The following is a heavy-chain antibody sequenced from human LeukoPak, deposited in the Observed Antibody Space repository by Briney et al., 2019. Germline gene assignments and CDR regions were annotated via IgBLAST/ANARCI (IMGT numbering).Heavy chain of an antibody. CDR3: ARAGGGIVVVPADR. CDR2: IKQDGGEK. D-gene: IGHD2-2*01. J-gene: IGHJ4*02. CDR1: GFTFSSYW. V-gene: IGHV3-7*01. Sequence: PGGSLRLSCAASGFTFSSYWMSWVRQAPGKGLEWVANIKQDGGEKYYVDSVKGRFTISRDSAKNSLYLQMSSLRAEDTAVYYCARAGGGIVVVPADRWGQGTLVTVSS.